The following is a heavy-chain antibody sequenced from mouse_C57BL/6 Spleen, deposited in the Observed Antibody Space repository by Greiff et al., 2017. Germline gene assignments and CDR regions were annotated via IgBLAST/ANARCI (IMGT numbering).Heavy chain of an antibody. CDR2: IYPGSGST. D-gene: IGHD1-1*01. CDR1: GYTFTSYW. V-gene: IGHV1-55*01. CDR3: ARTSHYYGSSYYAMDY. J-gene: IGHJ4*01. Sequence: QVQLQQPGAELVKPGASVKMSCKASGYTFTSYWITWVKQRPGQGLEWIGDIYPGSGSTNYNEKFKSKATLTVDTSSSTAYMQLSSLTSEDSAVYYCARTSHYYGSSYYAMDYWGQGTSVTVSS.